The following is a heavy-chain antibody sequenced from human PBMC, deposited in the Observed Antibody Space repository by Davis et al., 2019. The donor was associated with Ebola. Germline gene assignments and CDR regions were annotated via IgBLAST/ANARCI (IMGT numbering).Heavy chain of an antibody. Sequence: PGGSLRLSCAASGFTFSSYAMHWVRQAPGKGLEWVAVISYDGSNKYYADSVKGRFTISRDNSKNTLYLQMNSLRAEDTAVYYCASTDNYDFWSGPNDWFDPWGQGTLVTVSS. CDR3: ASTDNYDFWSGPNDWFDP. D-gene: IGHD3-3*01. J-gene: IGHJ5*02. V-gene: IGHV3-30-3*01. CDR1: GFTFSSYA. CDR2: ISYDGSNK.